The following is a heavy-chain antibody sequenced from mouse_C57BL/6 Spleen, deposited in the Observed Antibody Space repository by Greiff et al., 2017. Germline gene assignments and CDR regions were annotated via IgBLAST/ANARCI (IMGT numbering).Heavy chain of an antibody. V-gene: IGHV1-55*01. CDR3: ARSRGFITTVGYFDV. CDR2: IYPGSGST. D-gene: IGHD1-1*01. CDR1: GYTFTSYW. J-gene: IGHJ1*03. Sequence: QVQLQQPGAELVKPGASVKMSCKASGYTFTSYWITWVKQRPGQGLEWIGDIYPGSGSTNYNEKFKSTATLTVDTSSSTAYMQLSSLTSEDSAVYYCARSRGFITTVGYFDVWGTGTTVTVSS.